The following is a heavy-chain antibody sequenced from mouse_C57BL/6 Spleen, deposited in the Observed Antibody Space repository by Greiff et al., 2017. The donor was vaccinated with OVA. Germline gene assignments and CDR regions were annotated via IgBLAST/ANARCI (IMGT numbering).Heavy chain of an antibody. CDR2: INPNDGGT. D-gene: IGHD3-2*02. J-gene: IGHJ2*01. Sequence: EVQLQQSGPELVKPGASVKISCTASGYTFTDYNMHWVQQSPGKSLEWIGNINPNDGGTSYTQKFKGKATLTVNKSSSTTYLELRSLTTEDSAVYDCARGSSGYGYWGKGTTLTASS. V-gene: IGHV1-22*01. CDR3: ARGSSGYGY. CDR1: GYTFTDYN.